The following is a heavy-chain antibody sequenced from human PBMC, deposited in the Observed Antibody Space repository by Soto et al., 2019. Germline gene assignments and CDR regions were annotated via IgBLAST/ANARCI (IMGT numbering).Heavy chain of an antibody. CDR3: VRDLPSAATFLDL. D-gene: IGHD6-25*01. Sequence: QVQLIQSGAEVKRPGASLKVSCRASGYAFNTYGVSWVRQAPGQGLEWVGWISTSNGHTNFAQNFQGRVTLTTDTSTSTDHMELRTLDTDDTAVYYCVRDLPSAATFLDLWGQGTLVTVSS. CDR1: GYAFNTYG. J-gene: IGHJ5*02. V-gene: IGHV1-18*01. CDR2: ISTSNGHT.